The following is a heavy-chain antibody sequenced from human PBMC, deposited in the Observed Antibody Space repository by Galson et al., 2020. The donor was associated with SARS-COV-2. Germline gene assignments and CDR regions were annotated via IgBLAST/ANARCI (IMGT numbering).Heavy chain of an antibody. J-gene: IGHJ4*02. CDR3: AKDWTYRGYYDFWSGYRGYYFDY. Sequence: GGSLRLSCAASGFTFSSYGMHWVRQAPGKGLEWVAVISYDGSNKYYADSVKGRFTISRDNSKNTLYLQMNSLRAEDTAVYYCAKDWTYRGYYDFWSGYRGYYFDYWGQGTLVTVSS. V-gene: IGHV3-30*18. CDR1: GFTFSSYG. CDR2: ISYDGSNK. D-gene: IGHD3-3*01.